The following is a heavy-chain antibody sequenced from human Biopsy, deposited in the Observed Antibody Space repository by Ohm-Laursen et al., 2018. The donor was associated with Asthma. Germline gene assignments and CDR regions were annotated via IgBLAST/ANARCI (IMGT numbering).Heavy chain of an antibody. J-gene: IGHJ6*02. D-gene: IGHD5-12*01. CDR2: LIPVLGTP. V-gene: IGHV1-69*13. CDR3: ARGYSGSDRSVYYYSGLEV. Sequence: GASVKVSCTASGDSFSNYAISWARQAPGQGIEWLGGLIPVLGTPDHAQMFEGRVTITADESTSTSYMELSSLSSEDTAVYYCARGYSGSDRSVYYYSGLEVWGQGTTVTVSS. CDR1: GDSFSNYA.